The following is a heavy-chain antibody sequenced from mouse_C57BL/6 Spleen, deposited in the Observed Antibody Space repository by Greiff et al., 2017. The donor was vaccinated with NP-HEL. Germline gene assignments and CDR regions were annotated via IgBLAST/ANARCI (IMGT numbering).Heavy chain of an antibody. Sequence: EVKLQESGGGLVQPGGSLSLSCAASGFTFTDYYMSWVRQPPGKALEWLGFIRNKANGYTTEYSASVKGRFTISRDNSQSILYLQMNALRAEDSATYYCARGSSGYEAMDYWGQGTSVTVSS. J-gene: IGHJ4*01. CDR3: ARGSSGYEAMDY. CDR1: GFTFTDYY. D-gene: IGHD3-2*02. CDR2: IRNKANGYTT. V-gene: IGHV7-3*01.